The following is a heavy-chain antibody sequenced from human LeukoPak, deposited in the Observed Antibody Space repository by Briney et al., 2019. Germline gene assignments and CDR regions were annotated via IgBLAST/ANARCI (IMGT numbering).Heavy chain of an antibody. CDR3: ARLYCMSAGCYEIY. V-gene: IGHV4-59*08. J-gene: IGHJ4*02. CDR2: IYYNGST. D-gene: IGHD2-15*01. CDR1: GGSISGYS. Sequence: SETLSLTCTVSGGSISGYSWSWIRQPPGKGLEYIGYIGYIYYNGSTNHNPSLKSRVTISLDSSKNVFSLRLTSVTAADTAIYYCARLYCMSAGCYEIYWGQGTLITVSS.